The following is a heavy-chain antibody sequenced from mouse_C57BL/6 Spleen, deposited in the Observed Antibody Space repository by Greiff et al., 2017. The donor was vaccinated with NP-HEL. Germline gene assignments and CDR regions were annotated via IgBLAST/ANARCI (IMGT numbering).Heavy chain of an antibody. J-gene: IGHJ2*01. CDR3: ASYGSSFDY. CDR1: GYTFTSYW. V-gene: IGHV1-50*01. CDR2: IDPSDSYT. Sequence: QVHVKQPGAELVKPGASVKLSCKASGYTFTSYWMQWVNQRPGQGLEWIGEIDPSDSYTNYNQKFKGKATLTVDTSSSTAYMQLSSLTSEDSAVYYCASYGSSFDYWGQGTTLTVSS. D-gene: IGHD1-1*01.